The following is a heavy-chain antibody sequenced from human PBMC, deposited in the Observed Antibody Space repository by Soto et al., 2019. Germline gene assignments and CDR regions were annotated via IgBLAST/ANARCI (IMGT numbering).Heavy chain of an antibody. J-gene: IGHJ4*02. CDR2: ISGSGGST. CDR3: ASRIKIFGVLTSTFDY. Sequence: GGSLRLSCAASGFTFSSYAMSWVRQAPGKGLEWVSAISGSGGSTYYADSVKGRFTISRDNSKNTLYLQMNSLRAEDTAVYYCASRIKIFGVLTSTFDYWGQGTLVTVSS. D-gene: IGHD3-3*01. V-gene: IGHV3-23*01. CDR1: GFTFSSYA.